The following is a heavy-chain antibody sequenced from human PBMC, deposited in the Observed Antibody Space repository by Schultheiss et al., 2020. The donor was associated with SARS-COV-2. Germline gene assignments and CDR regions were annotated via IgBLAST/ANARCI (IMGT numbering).Heavy chain of an antibody. CDR1: GGSISSGGYS. CDR3: ARDLRYYDSSGYFTRAFDI. CDR2: IYHSGST. J-gene: IGHJ3*02. V-gene: IGHV4-30-2*01. D-gene: IGHD3-22*01. Sequence: SETLSLTCAVSGGSISSGGYSWSWIRQPPGKGLEWIGYIYHSGSTYYNPSLKSRVAISVDRSKNQFSLKLSSVTAADTAVYYCARDLRYYDSSGYFTRAFDIWGQGTMVTVSS.